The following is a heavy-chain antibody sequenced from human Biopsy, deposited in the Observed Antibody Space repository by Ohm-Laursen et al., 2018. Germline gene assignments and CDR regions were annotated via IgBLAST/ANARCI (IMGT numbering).Heavy chain of an antibody. Sequence: SLRLSCAAAGFTFNSHEMNWVRQAPGKGLEWISYITGSSSTIYYADSMKGRVTISRDNAKNSLYLQMHSLRAEDTAVYYCARDTRWSPYSMDVWGQGTTVTVSS. D-gene: IGHD4-23*01. CDR3: ARDTRWSPYSMDV. CDR1: GFTFNSHE. V-gene: IGHV3-48*03. CDR2: ITGSSSTI. J-gene: IGHJ6*02.